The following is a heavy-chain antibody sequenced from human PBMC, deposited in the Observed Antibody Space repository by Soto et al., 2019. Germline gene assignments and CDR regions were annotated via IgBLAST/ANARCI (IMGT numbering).Heavy chain of an antibody. V-gene: IGHV3-48*01. CDR2: ISSRSSTI. Sequence: GGSLRLSCAVSGFTFSSYSMNWVRQAPGKGLEWVSYISSRSSTIYYADSVKGRFTISRDNAKNSLYLQMNSLRAEDTAVYYCVRDLAGGIPEYRGQGTLVTVPS. J-gene: IGHJ4*02. CDR3: VRDLAGGIPEY. D-gene: IGHD6-13*01. CDR1: GFTFSSYS.